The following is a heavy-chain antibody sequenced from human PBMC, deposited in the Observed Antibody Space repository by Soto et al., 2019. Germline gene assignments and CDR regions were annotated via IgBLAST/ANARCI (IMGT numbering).Heavy chain of an antibody. CDR3: ARDPIYGGIAARKDAFDI. D-gene: IGHD6-6*01. J-gene: IGHJ3*02. CDR1: GDSVSSNSAA. CDR2: TYYRSKWYN. V-gene: IGHV6-1*01. Sequence: KQSQTLSLTCAISGDSVSSNSAAWNWIRQSPSRGLEWLGRTYYRSKWYNDYAVSVKSRITINPDTSKNQFSLQLNSVTPEDTAVYYCARDPIYGGIAARKDAFDIWGQGTMVTVSS.